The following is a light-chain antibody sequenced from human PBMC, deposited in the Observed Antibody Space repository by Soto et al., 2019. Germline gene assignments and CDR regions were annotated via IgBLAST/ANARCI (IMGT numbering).Light chain of an antibody. CDR1: QSVSTY. Sequence: EIVLTQSPATLSLSPGESTPLSCRASQSVSTYLAWYQQKPGQAPRLLIYDAYNRATGIPPRFSGSGSGTDFTLTISSLEPEDSAVYYCQQRHMWPITFGQGSRLEI. CDR3: QQRHMWPIT. V-gene: IGKV3-11*01. J-gene: IGKJ5*01. CDR2: DAY.